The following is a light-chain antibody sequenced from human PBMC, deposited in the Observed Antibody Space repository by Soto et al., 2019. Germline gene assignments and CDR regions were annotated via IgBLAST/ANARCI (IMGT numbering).Light chain of an antibody. CDR1: QSVRNN. J-gene: IGKJ1*01. V-gene: IGKV3-15*01. CDR2: GAS. Sequence: EIVMTQSPATLSVSPGERATLSCRASQSVRNNLAWYQQTPGQAPRLLIYGASTRATGIPARFSGSGSGTEFTLTISSLQSEDFAVYYCQQYNDWPRTFGQGTKVEIK. CDR3: QQYNDWPRT.